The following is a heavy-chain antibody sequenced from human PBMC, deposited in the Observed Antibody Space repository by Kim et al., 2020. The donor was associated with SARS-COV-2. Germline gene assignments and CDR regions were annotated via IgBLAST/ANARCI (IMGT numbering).Heavy chain of an antibody. V-gene: IGHV3-30*04. CDR3: ARDRDSSSLGEFDY. CDR1: GFTFSSYA. J-gene: IGHJ4*02. Sequence: GGSLRLSCAASGFTFSSYAMHWVRQAPGKGLEWVAVISYDGSNKYYADSVKGRFTISRDNSKNTLYLQMNSLRAEDTAVYYCARDRDSSSLGEFDYWGQG. CDR2: ISYDGSNK. D-gene: IGHD6-13*01.